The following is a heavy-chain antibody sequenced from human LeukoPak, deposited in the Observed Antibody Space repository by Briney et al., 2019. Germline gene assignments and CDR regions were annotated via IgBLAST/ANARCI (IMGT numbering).Heavy chain of an antibody. V-gene: IGHV3-21*01. J-gene: IGHJ5*02. Sequence: GGSLRLSCAASGFTFSSYSMNWVRQAPGKGLEWVSSISSSSSYIYYADSVKGRFTIPRDNAKNSLYLQMNSLRAEDTAVYYCARGYYDSSGYYLRWFDPWGQGTLVTVSS. CDR1: GFTFSSYS. CDR3: ARGYYDSSGYYLRWFDP. CDR2: ISSSSSYI. D-gene: IGHD3-22*01.